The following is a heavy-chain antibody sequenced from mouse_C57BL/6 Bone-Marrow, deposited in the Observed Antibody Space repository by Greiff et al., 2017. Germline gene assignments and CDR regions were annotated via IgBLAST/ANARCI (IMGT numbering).Heavy chain of an antibody. CDR1: YFAFMASP. CDR2: FPMYSDAT. Sequence: QVQLQQSGAELVRPGSSVKSSCKDSYFAFMASPMHWVKQRPGHGLAWIGSFPMYSDATEHSENFKGKATFTANTSSCTSYMELSFLPSEDSAVYHCARSCYSNYVARTYWGQSPSVTFSS. J-gene: IGHJ4*01. D-gene: IGHD2-5*01. CDR3: ARSCYSNYVARTY. V-gene: IGHV1-49*01.